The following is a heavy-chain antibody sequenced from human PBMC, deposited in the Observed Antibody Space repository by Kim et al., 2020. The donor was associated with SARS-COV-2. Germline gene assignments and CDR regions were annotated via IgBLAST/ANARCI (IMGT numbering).Heavy chain of an antibody. V-gene: IGHV3-30*18. CDR1: GFTFSSYG. D-gene: IGHD6-13*01. CDR2: ISYDGSNK. J-gene: IGHJ3*02. Sequence: GGSLRLSCAASGFTFSSYGMHWVRQAPGKGLEWVAVISYDGSNKYYADSVKGRFTISRDNSKNTLYLQMNSLRAEDTAVYYCAKTYSSSLADAFDIWGQGTMVTVSS. CDR3: AKTYSSSLADAFDI.